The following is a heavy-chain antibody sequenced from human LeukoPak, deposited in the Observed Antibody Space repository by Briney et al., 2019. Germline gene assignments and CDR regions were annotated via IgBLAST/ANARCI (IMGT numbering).Heavy chain of an antibody. CDR2: IYYNGST. Sequence: SETLSLTCTVSGGSICIYYWSWIREPLGKGLEWIGYIYYNGSTNNHPSLKSRVTISVDTSKNQFSLKLSSVTAADTAVYYCARITAGTGAFDIWGQGTMVTVSS. J-gene: IGHJ3*02. V-gene: IGHV4-59*01. D-gene: IGHD6-19*01. CDR3: ARITAGTGAFDI. CDR1: GGSICIYY.